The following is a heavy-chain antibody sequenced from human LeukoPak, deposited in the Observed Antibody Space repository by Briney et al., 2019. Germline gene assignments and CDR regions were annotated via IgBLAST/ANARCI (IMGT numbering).Heavy chain of an antibody. CDR1: GYTFTSYG. Sequence: GASVKVSCKASGYTFTSYGISWVRQAPGQGLEWMGWISAYNGNTNYAQKLQGRVTMTTDTSTSTAYMELRSLRSDDTAVYYCARQGPRTGYYYYMDVWGKGTTVAISS. V-gene: IGHV1-18*01. CDR2: ISAYNGNT. J-gene: IGHJ6*03. D-gene: IGHD1-14*01. CDR3: ARQGPRTGYYYYMDV.